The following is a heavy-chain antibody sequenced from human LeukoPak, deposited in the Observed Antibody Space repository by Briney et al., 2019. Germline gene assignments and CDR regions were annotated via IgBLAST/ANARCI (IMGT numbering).Heavy chain of an antibody. V-gene: IGHV3-30*02. J-gene: IGHJ4*02. Sequence: GGSLRLSCAASGFTFSSYGMHWVRQAPGKGLEWVAFIRCDGSNKYYADSVKGRFTISRDNSKNTLYLQMNSLRAEDTAVYYCAKVGYDYYDSSGYYCDYWGQGTLVTVSS. D-gene: IGHD3-22*01. CDR3: AKVGYDYYDSSGYYCDY. CDR2: IRCDGSNK. CDR1: GFTFSSYG.